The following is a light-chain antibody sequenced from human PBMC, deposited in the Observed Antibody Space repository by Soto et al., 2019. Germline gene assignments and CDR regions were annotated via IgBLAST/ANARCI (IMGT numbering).Light chain of an antibody. Sequence: IVVTQSAGTLSLSAWESATLPCRASQSISSYLAWYHKKAGQAPRLLIFDATKRALGIPARFSGSGSWTDFTLTISSLLSEAFAVYDCQQYDNWPPITFGQGTRLEIK. CDR2: DAT. CDR1: QSISSY. J-gene: IGKJ5*01. V-gene: IGKV3D-15*01. CDR3: QQYDNWPPIT.